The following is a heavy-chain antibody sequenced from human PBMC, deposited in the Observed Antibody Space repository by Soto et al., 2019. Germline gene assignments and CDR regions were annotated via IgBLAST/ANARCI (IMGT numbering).Heavy chain of an antibody. CDR2: ISAYNGNT. D-gene: IGHD2-2*01. CDR1: GYTFTSYG. Sequence: ASVKVSCKASGYTFTSYGISWVRQAPGQGLEWMGWISAYNGNTNYALKLQGRVTMTTDTSTSTAYMELRSLRSDDTAVYYCARDCSSTSCSPYYYYGMDVWGQGTTVTVSS. V-gene: IGHV1-18*01. CDR3: ARDCSSTSCSPYYYYGMDV. J-gene: IGHJ6*02.